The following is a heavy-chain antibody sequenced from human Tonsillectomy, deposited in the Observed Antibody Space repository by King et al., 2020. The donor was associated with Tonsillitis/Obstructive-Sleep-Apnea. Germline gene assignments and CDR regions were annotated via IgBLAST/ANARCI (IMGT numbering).Heavy chain of an antibody. CDR1: GYSFTSYW. V-gene: IGHV5-51*01. CDR3: ASQSYDLWSPQTLYYYCMDV. CDR2: IYPGDSDT. D-gene: IGHD3-3*01. Sequence: QLVQSGAEVKKPGESLKISCKGSGYSFTSYWIGWVRQMPGKGLEWMGIIYPGDSDTRYSPSFQGQVTISADKSISTAYLQWSSLKASDTAMYYCASQSYDLWSPQTLYYYCMDVWGKGTTVTVSS. J-gene: IGHJ6*03.